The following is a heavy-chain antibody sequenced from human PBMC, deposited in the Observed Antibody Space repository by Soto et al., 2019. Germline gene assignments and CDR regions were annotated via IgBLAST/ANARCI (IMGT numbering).Heavy chain of an antibody. CDR3: ARGGDFGLDY. Sequence: GGSLRLSCAASGFTFSTYGMHWVRQAPGKGLEWVAVIRYDGSNKNYADSVKGRFTISRDHSKNTLYLQMNSLRAEDTAVYYCARGGDFGLDYWGQGTLVTVSS. J-gene: IGHJ4*02. CDR2: IRYDGSNK. D-gene: IGHD4-17*01. V-gene: IGHV3-33*01. CDR1: GFTFSTYG.